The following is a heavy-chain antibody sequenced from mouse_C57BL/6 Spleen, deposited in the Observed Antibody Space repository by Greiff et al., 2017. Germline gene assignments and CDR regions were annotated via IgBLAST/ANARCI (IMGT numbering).Heavy chain of an antibody. D-gene: IGHD2-2*01. Sequence: EVQLVESGAGLVKPGGSLKLSCAASGFTFSDYAMPWVRQTPEQGLEWVAYISSGSGYIYYADTVKGRFTISRDNARNTLYLQMSSLTSEDTAMXYCTRGWLDPMDYWGQGTSVTVSS. J-gene: IGHJ4*01. CDR2: ISSGSGYI. CDR1: GFTFSDYA. V-gene: IGHV5-9-1*02. CDR3: TRGWLDPMDY.